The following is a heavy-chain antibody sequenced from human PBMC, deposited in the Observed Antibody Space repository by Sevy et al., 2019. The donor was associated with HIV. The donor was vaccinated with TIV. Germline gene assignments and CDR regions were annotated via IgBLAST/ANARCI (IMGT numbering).Heavy chain of an antibody. D-gene: IGHD2-2*01. Sequence: SETLSLTCTVSGGSISSGDYYWTWMRQPPGKGLEWIGYIYYSGITYYNPSLKSRVAISVDTVKNQFSLKLTSVTAADTAVYYCARYCSSTSHHNWFDPWGQGTLVTVS. CDR3: ARYCSSTSHHNWFDP. CDR1: GGSISSGDYY. V-gene: IGHV4-30-4*01. CDR2: IYYSGIT. J-gene: IGHJ5*02.